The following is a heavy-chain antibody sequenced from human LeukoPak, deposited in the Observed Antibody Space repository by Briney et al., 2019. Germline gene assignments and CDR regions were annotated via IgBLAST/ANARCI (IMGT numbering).Heavy chain of an antibody. J-gene: IGHJ4*02. Sequence: GGSLRLSCAASGFSVNNNYMDWVRQAPGKGLEWVSAISGSGGSTYYADSVKGRFTISRDNSKNTLYLQMNSLRAEDTAVYYCAKDPSIAVADYWGQGTLVTVSS. D-gene: IGHD6-19*01. CDR2: ISGSGGST. CDR1: GFSVNNNY. CDR3: AKDPSIAVADY. V-gene: IGHV3-23*01.